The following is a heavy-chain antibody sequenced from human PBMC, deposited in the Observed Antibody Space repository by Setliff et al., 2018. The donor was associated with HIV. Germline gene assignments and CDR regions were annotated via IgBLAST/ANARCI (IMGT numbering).Heavy chain of an antibody. J-gene: IGHJ5*01. CDR1: GDSIGTYS. Sequence: SEILSLTCAVSGDSIGTYSWHWIRQPPGKGLEWIGYIYGGGSTGYNPSLTSRVTMSADTPNNRFALKLSSVTAADTAVYYCARRAVQDGSVTSSNWFESWGQGTLVTVSS. CDR2: IYGGGST. V-gene: IGHV4-4*09. D-gene: IGHD2-2*01. CDR3: ARRAVQDGSVTSSNWFES.